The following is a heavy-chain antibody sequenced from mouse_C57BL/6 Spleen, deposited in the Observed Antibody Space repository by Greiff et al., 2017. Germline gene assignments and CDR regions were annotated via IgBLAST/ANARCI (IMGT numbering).Heavy chain of an antibody. J-gene: IGHJ1*03. CDR2: IFPGSGST. CDR3: ATQGGHYYGSSFYFDV. D-gene: IGHD1-1*01. V-gene: IGHV1-75*01. Sequence: QVQLQQSGPELVKPGASVKISCKASGYTFTDYYINWVKQRPGQGLEWIGWIFPGSGSTYYNEKFKGKATLTVDKSSSTAYMLLSSLTSEDSAVYFGATQGGHYYGSSFYFDVWGTGTTVTVSS. CDR1: GYTFTDYY.